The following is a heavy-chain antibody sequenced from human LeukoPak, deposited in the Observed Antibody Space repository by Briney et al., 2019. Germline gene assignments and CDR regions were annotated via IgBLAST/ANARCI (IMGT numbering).Heavy chain of an antibody. D-gene: IGHD2-15*01. V-gene: IGHV3-74*01. J-gene: IGHJ2*01. Sequence: GGSLRLSCAVSGFTFSNYWMHWVRQGPGKGLAWVSRITNDGSATGYADSVKGRFTISRDNAKNTLYLHMDSLSPEDTAVYYCARDASPGYFDFWGRGTLVTVSS. CDR2: ITNDGSAT. CDR1: GFTFSNYW. CDR3: ARDASPGYFDF.